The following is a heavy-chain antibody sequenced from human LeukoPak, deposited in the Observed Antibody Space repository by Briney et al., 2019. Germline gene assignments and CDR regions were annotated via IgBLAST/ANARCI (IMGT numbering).Heavy chain of an antibody. Sequence: PGGSLRLSCAASGFTFSSYSMNWVRQAPGKGLEWVSSISSSSSYIYYADSVKGRFTISRDNAKNSPYLQMNSLRAEDTAVYYCARDPSYCGGDCPPENWFDPWGQGTLVTVSS. CDR1: GFTFSSYS. V-gene: IGHV3-21*01. CDR3: ARDPSYCGGDCPPENWFDP. J-gene: IGHJ5*02. D-gene: IGHD2-21*02. CDR2: ISSSSSYI.